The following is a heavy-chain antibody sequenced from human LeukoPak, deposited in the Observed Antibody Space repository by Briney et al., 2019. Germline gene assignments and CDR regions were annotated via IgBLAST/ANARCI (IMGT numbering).Heavy chain of an antibody. Sequence: ASVTVSCKASGGTFSSYAISWVRQAPGQGLEWMGWINPSNGYTNDAQKLQGRLTMTTDTSTSTANMELRSLRSDDTAVYYCARGGYCTGTNCRNWFDSWGQGTLVTVSS. CDR3: ARGGYCTGTNCRNWFDS. D-gene: IGHD2-2*01. CDR2: INPSNGYT. CDR1: GGTFSSYA. J-gene: IGHJ5*01. V-gene: IGHV1-18*01.